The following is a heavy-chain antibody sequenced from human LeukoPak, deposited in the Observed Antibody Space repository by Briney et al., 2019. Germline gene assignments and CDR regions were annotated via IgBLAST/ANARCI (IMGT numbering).Heavy chain of an antibody. CDR1: GGSFSGYY. CDR2: INHSGST. CDR3: AREYGDYKADYYYMDV. J-gene: IGHJ6*03. D-gene: IGHD4-17*01. Sequence: PPETLFLTCAVYGGSFSGYYWSWIRQPPGKGLEWIGEINHSGSTNYNPSLKSRVTISVDTSKNQFSLKLSSVTAADTAVYYCAREYGDYKADYYYMDVWGKGTTVTVSS. V-gene: IGHV4-34*01.